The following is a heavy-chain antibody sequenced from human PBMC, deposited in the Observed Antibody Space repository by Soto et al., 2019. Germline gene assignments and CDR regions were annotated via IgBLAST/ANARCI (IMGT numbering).Heavy chain of an antibody. J-gene: IGHJ3*01. CDR2: IYHSGST. CDR3: ASLNFDILTGYYAFDL. V-gene: IGHV4-30-2*01. CDR1: GGSISSGGYS. Sequence: ASETLSLTCAVPGGSISSGGYSWNWIRQPPGKGLEWIGYIYHSGSTYYNPSLKSRVTISVDRSKNQFSLKLSSVTAADTAIYYCASLNFDILTGYYAFDLWGQGTMVTVSS. D-gene: IGHD3-9*01.